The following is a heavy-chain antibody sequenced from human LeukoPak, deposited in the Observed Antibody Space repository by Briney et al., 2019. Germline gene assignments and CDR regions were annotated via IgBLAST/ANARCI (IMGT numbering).Heavy chain of an antibody. CDR1: GGSISSGTYY. V-gene: IGHV4-61*02. J-gene: IGHJ4*02. Sequence: SETLSLTCTVSGGSISSGTYYWTWIRQPAGKGLEWIGRIYTSGTTNYNPSLKSRVTISLDTSKNQFSLKLSSVTAADTAVYYCARDFDLSSQGTLVTVSS. CDR3: ARDFDL. CDR2: IYTSGTT.